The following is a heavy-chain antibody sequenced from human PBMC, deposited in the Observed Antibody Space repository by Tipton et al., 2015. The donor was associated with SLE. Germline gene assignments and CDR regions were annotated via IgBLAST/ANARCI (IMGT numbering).Heavy chain of an antibody. D-gene: IGHD6-19*01. CDR3: VKDRLNSGWPPNAFDI. Sequence: SLRLSCEASGFIFDHYTMHWVRQAPGKGLEWVSLISWDGGRTFYADSVKGRFTISRDNRKNSLYLQMNSLSTEDTALYYCVKDRLNSGWPPNAFDIWGQGTLVRVSS. V-gene: IGHV3-43*01. CDR1: GFIFDHYT. CDR2: ISWDGGRT. J-gene: IGHJ3*02.